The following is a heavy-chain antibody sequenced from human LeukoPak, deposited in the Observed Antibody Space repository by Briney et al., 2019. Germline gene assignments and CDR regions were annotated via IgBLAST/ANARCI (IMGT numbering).Heavy chain of an antibody. D-gene: IGHD4-11*01. V-gene: IGHV4-59*12. Sequence: SETLSLTCTVSGGSISSYYWSWIRQPPGKGLEWIGYIYYSGSTNYNPSLKSRVTISVDKSKNQFSLKLSSVTAADTAVYYCARGLGNFDYWGQGTLVTVSS. CDR1: GGSISSYY. J-gene: IGHJ4*02. CDR3: ARGLGNFDY. CDR2: IYYSGST.